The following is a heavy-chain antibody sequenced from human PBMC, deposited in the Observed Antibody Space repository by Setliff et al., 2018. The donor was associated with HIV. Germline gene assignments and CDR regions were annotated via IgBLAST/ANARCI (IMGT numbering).Heavy chain of an antibody. CDR3: ARVGSYWSTFDY. V-gene: IGHV7-4-1*02. D-gene: IGHD2-8*02. CDR1: GYTFTTYG. J-gene: IGHJ4*02. Sequence: ASVKVSCKASGYTFTTYGISWVRQDPGQGPEWMGWINTETGNPMYAQGFRGRLVFSLDSSVNTAYLQINSLKTEDTAMYYCARVGSYWSTFDYWGQGALVTVSS. CDR2: INTETGNP.